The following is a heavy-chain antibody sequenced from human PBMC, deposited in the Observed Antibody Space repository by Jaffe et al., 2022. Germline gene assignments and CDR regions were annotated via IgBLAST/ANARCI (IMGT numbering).Heavy chain of an antibody. CDR3: ARERHIGVRGVNWFDP. CDR1: GGSISSYY. J-gene: IGHJ5*02. Sequence: QVQLQESGPGLVKPSETLSLTCTVSGGSISSYYWSWIRQPPGKGLEWIGYIYYSGSTNYNPSLKSRVTISVDTSKNQFSLKLSSVTAADTAVYYCARERHIGVRGVNWFDPWGQGTLVTVSS. CDR2: IYYSGST. D-gene: IGHD3-10*01. V-gene: IGHV4-59*01.